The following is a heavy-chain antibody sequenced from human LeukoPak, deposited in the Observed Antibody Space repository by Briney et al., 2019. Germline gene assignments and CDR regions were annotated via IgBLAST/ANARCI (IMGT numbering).Heavy chain of an antibody. J-gene: IGHJ4*02. CDR2: IYPGDSDT. Sequence: GESLKISCKGSAYTFTSYWIGWVRQMPGRDLEWMGSIYPGDSDTTYSSSFQGQVTISADRSISTAPLQWNSLQSSHTTLYYFARPRTLVRGTIGYYFDYWGQGTLVTVSS. CDR3: ARPRTLVRGTIGYYFDY. D-gene: IGHD3-10*01. V-gene: IGHV5-51*01. CDR1: AYTFTSYW.